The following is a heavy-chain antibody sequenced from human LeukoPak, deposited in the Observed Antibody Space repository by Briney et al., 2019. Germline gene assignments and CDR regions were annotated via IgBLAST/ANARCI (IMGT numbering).Heavy chain of an antibody. D-gene: IGHD7-27*01. CDR3: ATLTGETSDY. V-gene: IGHV3-30*03. CDR1: GFTFSSYG. Sequence: GGSLRLSCAASGFTFSSYGMHWVRQAPGKGLEWVAVISYDGSNKYYADSVKGRFTISRDNSKNTLYLQMNSLRAEDTAVYYCATLTGETSDYWGQGTLVTVSS. CDR2: ISYDGSNK. J-gene: IGHJ4*02.